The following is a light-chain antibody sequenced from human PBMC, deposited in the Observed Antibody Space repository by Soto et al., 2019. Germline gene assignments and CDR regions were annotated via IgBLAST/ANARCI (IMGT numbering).Light chain of an antibody. CDR1: QGIRNN. CDR2: GTS. J-gene: IGKJ1*01. CDR3: LQHDTYTRT. Sequence: DIQSTPSPSTMSASLGDRVTITCRASQGIRNNLGWYQQKPGKAPKRLIYGTSNLQYGAPSRFSGSGSGTEFTLKLTTMKPEDFATYYCLQHDTYTRTVGQGTKVEI. V-gene: IGKV1-17*01.